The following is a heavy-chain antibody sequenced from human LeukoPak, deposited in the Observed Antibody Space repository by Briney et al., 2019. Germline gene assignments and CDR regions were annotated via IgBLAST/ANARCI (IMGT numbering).Heavy chain of an antibody. Sequence: SETLSLTCAVYGGSFSGYYWSWIRQPPGKGLEWIGEINHSGSTNYNPSLKSRVTISVDTSKNQFSLKLSSVTAADTAVYYCAREIADWYFDLWGRGTLVTVSS. CDR2: INHSGST. V-gene: IGHV4-34*01. CDR1: GGSFSGYY. J-gene: IGHJ2*01. D-gene: IGHD3-22*01. CDR3: AREIADWYFDL.